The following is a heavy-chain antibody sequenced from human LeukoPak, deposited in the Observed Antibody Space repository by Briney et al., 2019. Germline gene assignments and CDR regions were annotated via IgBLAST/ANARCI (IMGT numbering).Heavy chain of an antibody. J-gene: IGHJ4*02. CDR3: ARGDLGDYVLVAPYDSSGYYY. D-gene: IGHD3-22*01. CDR2: INHSGST. Sequence: SETLSLTCAVYGGSFSGYYWSWIRQPPGKGLEWIGEINHSGSTNYNPSLKSRVTISVDTSKNQFSLKLSSVTAADTAVYYCARGDLGDYVLVAPYDSSGYYYWGQGTLVTASS. CDR1: GGSFSGYY. V-gene: IGHV4-34*01.